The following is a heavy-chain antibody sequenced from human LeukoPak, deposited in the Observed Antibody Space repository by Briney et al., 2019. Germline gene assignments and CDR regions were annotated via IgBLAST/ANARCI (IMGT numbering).Heavy chain of an antibody. Sequence: GGSLRLSCAVSGFTFSSSYMSWVRQAPGKGLEWVSVIYSGGITYYADSVKGRFTISRDNSKNTLYLQMNSLRAEDTALYYCARGYSSSWVALDYWGQGTLVTVSS. D-gene: IGHD6-13*01. CDR2: IYSGGIT. J-gene: IGHJ4*02. V-gene: IGHV3-53*01. CDR3: ARGYSSSWVALDY. CDR1: GFTFSSSY.